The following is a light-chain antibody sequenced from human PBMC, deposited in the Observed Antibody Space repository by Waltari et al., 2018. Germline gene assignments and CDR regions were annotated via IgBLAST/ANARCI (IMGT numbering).Light chain of an antibody. CDR1: PSVSSN. J-gene: IGKJ5*01. Sequence: DIVMTQSPATLSVSPGERATLACRASPSVSSNLAWYQQKPGQAPRLLIYGASTRAIGIPARFSGSGSGTEFTLTISSLQSEDFAVYYCEQYNNWPITFGQGTRLEIK. CDR2: GAS. CDR3: EQYNNWPIT. V-gene: IGKV3-15*01.